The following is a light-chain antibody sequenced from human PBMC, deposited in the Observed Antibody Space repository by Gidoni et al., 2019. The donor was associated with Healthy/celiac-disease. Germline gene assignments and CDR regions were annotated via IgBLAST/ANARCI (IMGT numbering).Light chain of an antibody. J-gene: IGKJ1*01. CDR3: QQYYSYPQT. Sequence: AIRMTPSPSSLSASTRDRVTITCRASQGISSYLAWYQQKPGKAPKLLIYAASTLQSGVPSRFSGSGSGTDFTLTISCLQSEDFATYYCQQYYSYPQTFGQGTKVEIK. CDR1: QGISSY. CDR2: AAS. V-gene: IGKV1-8*01.